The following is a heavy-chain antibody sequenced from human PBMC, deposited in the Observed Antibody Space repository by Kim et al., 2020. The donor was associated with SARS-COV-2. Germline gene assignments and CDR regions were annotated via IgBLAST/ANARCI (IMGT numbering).Heavy chain of an antibody. Sequence: SETLSLTCTVSGGSVSSGSYYWSWIRQPPGKGLEWIGYIYYSGSTNYNPSLKSRVTISVDTSKNQFSLKLSSVTAADTAVYYCARAKTIVGAIKLDYWGQGTLVTVSS. CDR1: GGSVSSGSYY. J-gene: IGHJ4*02. CDR2: IYYSGST. CDR3: ARAKTIVGAIKLDY. V-gene: IGHV4-61*01. D-gene: IGHD1-26*01.